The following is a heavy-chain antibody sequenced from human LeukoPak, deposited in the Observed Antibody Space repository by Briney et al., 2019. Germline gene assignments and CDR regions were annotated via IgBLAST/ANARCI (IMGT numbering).Heavy chain of an antibody. V-gene: IGHV4-39*07. Sequence: SETLSLTCTVSGGSISSSSYYWGWISQPPGRGLEWIGSIYYSGSTYYNPSLKSRVTTSVDTSKNQFSLKLSPVTAADTAVYYCARSGVAGTPHWGQGTLVTVSS. CDR3: ARSGVAGTPH. J-gene: IGHJ4*02. CDR1: GGSISSSSYY. D-gene: IGHD6-19*01. CDR2: IYYSGST.